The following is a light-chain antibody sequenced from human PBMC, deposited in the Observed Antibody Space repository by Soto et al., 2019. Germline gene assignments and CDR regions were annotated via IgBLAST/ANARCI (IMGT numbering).Light chain of an antibody. CDR3: QQYNSYPWT. CDR2: KAS. CDR1: QSISSW. J-gene: IGKJ1*01. Sequence: DIQMTQSPSTLSASVGDRVTITCRDSQSISSWLAWYQQKPGKAPKLLIYKASSLESGVPSRFSGSGSGTEFALTISSLQPDDCATYYCQQYNSYPWTFGQGTKGEIK. V-gene: IGKV1-5*03.